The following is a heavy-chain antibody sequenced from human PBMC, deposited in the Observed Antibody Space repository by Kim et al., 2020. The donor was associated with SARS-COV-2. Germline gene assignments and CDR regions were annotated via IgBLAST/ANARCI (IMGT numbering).Heavy chain of an antibody. Sequence: GGSLRLSCAASGFTFSDYYMSWIRQAPGKGLEWVSYISSSGSTIYYADSVKGRFTISRDNAKNSLYLQMNSLRAEDTAVYYCARVGLISMIRGEPSVYYFDYWGQGTLVTVSS. CDR3: ARVGLISMIRGEPSVYYFDY. D-gene: IGHD3-22*01. CDR2: ISSSGSTI. CDR1: GFTFSDYY. J-gene: IGHJ4*02. V-gene: IGHV3-11*01.